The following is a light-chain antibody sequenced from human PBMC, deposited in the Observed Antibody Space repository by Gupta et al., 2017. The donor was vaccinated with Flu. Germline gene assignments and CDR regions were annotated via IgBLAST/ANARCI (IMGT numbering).Light chain of an antibody. CDR3: QQHYSSPRT. Sequence: NCKSSQSVLYSVNNANYLAWYQQKPGQPPKLLIYRASSREAGVPDRFSGSGSGTDFTLTISSLQAEDVAVYYCQQHYSSPRTFGQGTKVEIK. V-gene: IGKV4-1*01. J-gene: IGKJ1*01. CDR2: RAS. CDR1: QSVLYSVNNANY.